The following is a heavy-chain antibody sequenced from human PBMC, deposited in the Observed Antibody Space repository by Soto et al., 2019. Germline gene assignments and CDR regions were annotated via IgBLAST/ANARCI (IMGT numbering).Heavy chain of an antibody. CDR3: ARGPPGDIVVVVAAGSSYYFDY. Sequence: ASVKVSCKASGYTVTGYYMHWVRQAPGQGLEWMGWINPNSGGTNNAKKFQGWVTMTRDTSISTAYMELSRLRSDDMAVYYCARGPPGDIVVVVAAGSSYYFDYWGQGTLVTVSS. V-gene: IGHV1-2*04. D-gene: IGHD2-15*01. J-gene: IGHJ4*02. CDR2: INPNSGGT. CDR1: GYTVTGYY.